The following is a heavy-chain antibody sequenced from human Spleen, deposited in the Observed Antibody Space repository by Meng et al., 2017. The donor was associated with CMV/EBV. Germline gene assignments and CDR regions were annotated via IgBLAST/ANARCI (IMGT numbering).Heavy chain of an antibody. V-gene: IGHV1-8*02. D-gene: IGHD2-2*01. CDR2: MNPNSGNT. CDR3: AREEYQLLIFDY. Sequence: ASVKVSCKASGYTFSSYDINWVRQATGQGLEWMGWMNPNSGNTGYAQKFQGRVTMTRDTSISTAYMELSRLRSDDTAVYYCAREEYQLLIFDYWGQGTLVTVSS. J-gene: IGHJ4*02. CDR1: GYTFSSYD.